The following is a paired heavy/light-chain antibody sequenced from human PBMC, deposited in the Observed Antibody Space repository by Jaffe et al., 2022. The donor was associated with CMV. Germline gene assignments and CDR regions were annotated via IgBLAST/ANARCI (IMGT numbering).Heavy chain of an antibody. CDR3: AKVSYDFWSGYYQNTLDY. D-gene: IGHD3-3*01. CDR1: GFTFSTYA. J-gene: IGHJ4*02. V-gene: IGHV3-23*01. CDR2: ITDSGTSA. Sequence: EVQLLESGGGLVQPGGSLRLSCAASGFTFSTYAMSWVRQAPGKGLEWVSTITDSGTSAYYADSVKGRFSISRDNSKNTLYLQMNSLRAEDTAVYYCAKVSYDFWSGYYQNTLDYWGQGTLVTVSS.
Light chain of an antibody. CDR1: QSISSW. CDR3: QQYNSYPWT. Sequence: DIQMTQSPSTLSASVGDRVTITCRASQSISSWLAWYQQKPGKAPKLLIYKASSLESGVPSRFSGSGSGTEFTLTITSLQPDDFATFYCQQYNSYPWTFGQGTKVEIK. J-gene: IGKJ1*01. V-gene: IGKV1-5*03. CDR2: KAS.